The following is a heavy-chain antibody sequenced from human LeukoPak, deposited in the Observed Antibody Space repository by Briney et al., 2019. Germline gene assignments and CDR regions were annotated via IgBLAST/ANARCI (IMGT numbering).Heavy chain of an antibody. V-gene: IGHV3-48*04. CDR3: ASDHDWAFDY. D-gene: IGHD3-9*01. Sequence: GGSLRLSCEASGFTFSSYSMNWVRQAPGKGLEWVSYIGGSSSPVDYADSVKGRFTMSRDNTKNSLYLQMNSLRAEDTGVYYCASDHDWAFDYWGQGILVTVSS. CDR1: GFTFSSYS. J-gene: IGHJ4*02. CDR2: IGGSSSPV.